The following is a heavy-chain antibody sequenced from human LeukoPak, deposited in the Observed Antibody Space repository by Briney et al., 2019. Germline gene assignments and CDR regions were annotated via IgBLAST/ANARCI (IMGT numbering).Heavy chain of an antibody. Sequence: SETLSLTCTVSGGSISSYYWSWIRQPPGKGLAWIGYIYYSGSTNYNPSLKSRVTISVDTPKNQFSLKLSSVTAADTAVYYCARDIYDYVWGSYPLWGQGTLVTVSS. CDR3: ARDIYDYVWGSYPL. J-gene: IGHJ4*02. V-gene: IGHV4-59*01. D-gene: IGHD3-16*02. CDR2: IYYSGST. CDR1: GGSISSYY.